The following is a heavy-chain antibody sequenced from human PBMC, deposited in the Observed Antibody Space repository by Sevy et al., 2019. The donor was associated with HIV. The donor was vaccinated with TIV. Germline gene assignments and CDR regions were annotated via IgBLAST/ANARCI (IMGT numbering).Heavy chain of an antibody. D-gene: IGHD3-16*01. Sequence: GGSLRLSCIASGFNFNDYAMHWVRQVPGKGLEWVSGINWFGTIIGYGDSVKGRFTISRDNARKSVYLEMNRLSPEDTALYYCAKDLAQGGTLNFYYYGMDFWGQGTTVTVSS. J-gene: IGHJ6*02. CDR3: AKDLAQGGTLNFYYYGMDF. V-gene: IGHV3-9*01. CDR1: GFNFNDYA. CDR2: INWFGTII.